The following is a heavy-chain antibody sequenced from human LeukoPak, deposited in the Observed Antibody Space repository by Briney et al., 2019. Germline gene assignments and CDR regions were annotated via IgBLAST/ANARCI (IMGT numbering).Heavy chain of an antibody. CDR2: GTT. J-gene: IGHJ5*01. V-gene: IGHV4-59*01. D-gene: IGHD2-2*01. Sequence: GTTNYNPSLKSRVSISVDTSKKQFSLKLTSVTAADTAVYYCASSPRLTTSWFLFDSWGHGTLVTVSS. CDR3: ASSPRLTTSWFLFDS.